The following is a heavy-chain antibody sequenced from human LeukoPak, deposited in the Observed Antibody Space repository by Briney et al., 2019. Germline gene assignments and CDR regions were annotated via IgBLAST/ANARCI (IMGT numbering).Heavy chain of an antibody. CDR2: ISYDGSNK. Sequence: GRSLRLSCAASGFTFSSYAMHWVRQAPGKGLEWVAVISYDGSNKYYADSVKGRFTNSRDSSKNTLYLQMNSLRAEDTAVYYCASDGWFGGLGLLEFDYWGQGTLVTVSS. D-gene: IGHD3-10*01. J-gene: IGHJ4*02. V-gene: IGHV3-30-3*01. CDR1: GFTFSSYA. CDR3: ASDGWFGGLGLLEFDY.